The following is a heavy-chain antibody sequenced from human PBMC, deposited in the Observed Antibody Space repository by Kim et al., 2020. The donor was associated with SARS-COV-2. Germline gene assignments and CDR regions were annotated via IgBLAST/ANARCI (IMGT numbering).Heavy chain of an antibody. CDR2: IYHSGST. D-gene: IGHD3-9*01. CDR1: GGSISSSNW. Sequence: SETLSLTCAVSGGSISSSNWWSWVRQPPGKGLEWIGEIYHSGSTNYNPSLKSRVTISVDKSKNQFSLKLSSVTAADTAVYYCARVTPAQYYDILTGWKGRYYFDYWGQGTLVTVSS. V-gene: IGHV4-4*02. J-gene: IGHJ4*02. CDR3: ARVTPAQYYDILTGWKGRYYFDY.